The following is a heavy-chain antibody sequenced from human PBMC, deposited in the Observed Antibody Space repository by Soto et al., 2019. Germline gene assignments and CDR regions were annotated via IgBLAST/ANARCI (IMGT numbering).Heavy chain of an antibody. CDR3: ARVGYYYDSSGSVDY. CDR1: GFPFDDYA. V-gene: IGHV3-9*01. D-gene: IGHD3-22*01. Sequence: GGSLRLSCASSGFPFDDYAMYLVRQTPGKGLEWVSGISWSGNNMDYRDSVKGRFTISRDNAKNTLYLQMNSLRAEDTAVYYCARVGYYYDSSGSVDYWGQGTLVTVSS. J-gene: IGHJ4*02. CDR2: ISWSGNNM.